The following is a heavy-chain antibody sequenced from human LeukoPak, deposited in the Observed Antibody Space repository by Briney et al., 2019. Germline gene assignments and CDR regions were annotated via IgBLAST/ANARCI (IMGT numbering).Heavy chain of an antibody. CDR2: IYDSGST. D-gene: IGHD2-15*01. Sequence: PSETLSLTCTVSGASIRSGDYYWSWIRQPPGKGLEWIGYIYDSGSTYYNPSLKSRITISVDTSENRFSLKLSSVTATDTAVYYCARDCSGGSCYGAFDIWGQGTMVAVSS. CDR3: ARDCSGGSCYGAFDI. CDR1: GASIRSGDYY. J-gene: IGHJ3*02. V-gene: IGHV4-30-4*01.